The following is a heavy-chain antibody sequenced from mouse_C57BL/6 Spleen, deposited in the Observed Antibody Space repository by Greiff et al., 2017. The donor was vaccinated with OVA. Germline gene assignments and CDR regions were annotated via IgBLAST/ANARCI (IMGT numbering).Heavy chain of an antibody. D-gene: IGHD1-1*01. Sequence: QVQLQQPGAELVKPGASVKLSCKASGYTFTSYWMHWVKQRPGQGLEWIGMIHPNSGSTNYNEKFKSKATLTVDKSSSTAYMQLSSLTSEDSAVYYCARGHGSSYAMDYWGQGTSVTVSS. V-gene: IGHV1-64*01. J-gene: IGHJ4*01. CDR2: IHPNSGST. CDR3: ARGHGSSYAMDY. CDR1: GYTFTSYW.